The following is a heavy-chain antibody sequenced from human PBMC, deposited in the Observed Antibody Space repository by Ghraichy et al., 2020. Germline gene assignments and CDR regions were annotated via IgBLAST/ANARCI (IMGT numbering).Heavy chain of an antibody. J-gene: IGHJ4*02. CDR2: ISADNGNT. D-gene: IGHD6-19*01. V-gene: IGHV1-18*01. CDR3: ARNPGIEVAGTWDY. Sequence: ASVTVSCKASGYTFGSSGISWVRQAPGQGLEWMGWISADNGNTYSAQKYQGRVSMTTDTSTSTAYMELRSLRPDDTAVYYCARNPGIEVAGTWDYSGQGTLVTVSS. CDR1: GYTFGSSG.